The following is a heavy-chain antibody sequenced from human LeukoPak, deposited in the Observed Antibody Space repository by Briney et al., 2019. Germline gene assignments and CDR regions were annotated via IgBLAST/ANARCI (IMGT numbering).Heavy chain of an antibody. V-gene: IGHV3-66*01. Sequence: GGSLRLSCAAPGFTVSSNYMSWVRQAPGKGLEWVSVVYTGGSTYYADSVKGRFTISRDNSKNTLYLQMNSVRAEDTAVYYCTRDYYDSSGRDFDYWGQGTLVTVSS. CDR1: GFTVSSNY. CDR2: VYTGGST. D-gene: IGHD3-22*01. J-gene: IGHJ4*02. CDR3: TRDYYDSSGRDFDY.